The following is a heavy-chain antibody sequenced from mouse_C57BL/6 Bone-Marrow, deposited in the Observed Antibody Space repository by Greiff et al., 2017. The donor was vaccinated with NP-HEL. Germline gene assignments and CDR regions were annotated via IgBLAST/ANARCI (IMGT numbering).Heavy chain of an antibody. V-gene: IGHV1-64*01. Sequence: VQLQQPGAELVKPGASVKLSCKASGYTFTSYWMHWVKQRPGQGLEWIGMIHPNSGSTNYNEKFKSKATLTVDKSSSTAYMQLSSLTSEDSAVYYCARWGYDYDDYFDYWGQGTTLTVSS. CDR3: ARWGYDYDDYFDY. CDR1: GYTFTSYW. D-gene: IGHD2-4*01. J-gene: IGHJ2*01. CDR2: IHPNSGST.